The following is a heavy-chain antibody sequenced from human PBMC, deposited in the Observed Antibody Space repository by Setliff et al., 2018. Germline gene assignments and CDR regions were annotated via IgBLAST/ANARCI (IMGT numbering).Heavy chain of an antibody. V-gene: IGHV1-18*01. CDR1: GYTFTSYG. J-gene: IGHJ4*02. Sequence: GASVKVSCKASGYTFTSYGISWVRQAPGQGLEWMGWISAYNGNTNYAQKFQGRVTITRDTSASTAYMELSSLRSEDTAVYYCAREYYYDSSGYSYYFDYWGQGTLVTVSS. CDR2: ISAYNGNT. D-gene: IGHD3-22*01. CDR3: AREYYYDSSGYSYYFDY.